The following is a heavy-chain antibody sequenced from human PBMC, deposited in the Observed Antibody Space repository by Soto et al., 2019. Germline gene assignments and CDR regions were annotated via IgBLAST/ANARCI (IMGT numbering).Heavy chain of an antibody. Sequence: QLQLQESGPGLVKPSETLSLTCTVSGGSISSSSYYWGWIRQPPGKGLEWIGSIYYSGSTYYNPSLKSRVTITADTPKNQSSLKLSSVTAADTAVYYCARQETTMVRGVYGMDVWGQGTTVTVSS. CDR2: IYYSGST. D-gene: IGHD3-10*01. CDR1: GGSISSSSYY. V-gene: IGHV4-39*01. J-gene: IGHJ6*02. CDR3: ARQETTMVRGVYGMDV.